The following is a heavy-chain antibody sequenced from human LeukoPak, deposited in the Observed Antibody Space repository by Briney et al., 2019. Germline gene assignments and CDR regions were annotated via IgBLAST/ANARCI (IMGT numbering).Heavy chain of an antibody. CDR1: GFTFSTFA. V-gene: IGHV3-23*01. Sequence: GGSLRLSCAASGFTFSTFAMTWVRQAPGKGLEWASGVVGGGTTYYADSVKGRFTLSKDNSKKTVHLQMNSLRVEDTAIYYCAKDLHYNDGRWEFDPWGQGTLVTVSS. J-gene: IGHJ5*02. CDR2: VVGGGTT. CDR3: AKDLHYNDGRWEFDP. D-gene: IGHD5-24*01.